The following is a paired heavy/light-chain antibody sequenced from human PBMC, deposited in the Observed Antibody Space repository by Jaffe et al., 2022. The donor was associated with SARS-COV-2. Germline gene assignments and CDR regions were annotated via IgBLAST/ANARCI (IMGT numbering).Light chain of an antibody. J-gene: IGLJ1*01. CDR3: GTWDSSLSAPYV. V-gene: IGLV1-51*01. CDR1: SSNIAINY. CDR2: DNN. Sequence: QSVLTQPPSVSAAPGQKVTISCSGSSSNIAINYVSWYQQLPGTAPKLLIYDNNKRPSGIPDRFSGSKSGSSATLGITGLQTGDEADYYCGTWDSSLSAPYVFGTGTKVTVL.
Heavy chain of an antibody. CDR3: ASGWYQLPPGSFDS. CDR2: IYHSGST. J-gene: IGHJ4*02. Sequence: QLQLQESGPGLVKPSETLSLTCTVSGGSISSSSYYWGWIRQPPGKGLEWIGSIYHSGSTYYNPSLKRRITISVDTSKNQFSLKLTSVTAADTAVYYCASGWYQLPPGSFDSWGQGTLVTVSS. D-gene: IGHD2-2*01. V-gene: IGHV4-39*01. CDR1: GGSISSSSYY.